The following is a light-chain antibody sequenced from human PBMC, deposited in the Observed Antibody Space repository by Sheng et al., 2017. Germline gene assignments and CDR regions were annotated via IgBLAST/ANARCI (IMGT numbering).Light chain of an antibody. Sequence: DIQMTQSPSTLSAFVGDRVIISCRASQSISTWLAWYQQKPGKAPKLLIYKASTLESGVPLRFSGSGSGTDFTLTISSLQPDDSATYYCQQYTSYSTIGQGTKVEIK. J-gene: IGKJ1*01. CDR2: KAS. CDR3: QQYTSYST. CDR1: QSISTW. V-gene: IGKV1-5*03.